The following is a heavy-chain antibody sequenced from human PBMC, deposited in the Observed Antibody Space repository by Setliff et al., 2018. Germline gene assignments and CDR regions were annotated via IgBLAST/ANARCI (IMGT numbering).Heavy chain of an antibody. D-gene: IGHD3-22*01. Sequence: ASVKVSCKASGYTFTSYYMHWVRQAPGQGLEWMGIINPSGGSTSYAQKFQGRVTITADKSTGIIYMELTSLRSDDTAVYYCAREYYYDSHAFDIWGQGTMVTVSS. J-gene: IGHJ3*02. CDR2: INPSGGST. CDR3: AREYYYDSHAFDI. CDR1: GYTFTSYY. V-gene: IGHV1-46*01.